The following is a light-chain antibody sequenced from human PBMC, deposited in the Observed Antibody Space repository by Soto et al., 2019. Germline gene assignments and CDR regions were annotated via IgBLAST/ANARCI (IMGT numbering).Light chain of an antibody. CDR1: QSVSSY. J-gene: IGKJ4*01. V-gene: IGKV3-11*01. CDR2: DAS. CDR3: QQRSNWPPLT. Sequence: EIVLTQSPATLSLSPGERATLSCRASQSVSSYLAWYQQKPGQAPRLLISDASNRATGIPARFSGSGSGTDCTLTISSLEPEDFAVYYCQQRSNWPPLTFGGGTKVEIK.